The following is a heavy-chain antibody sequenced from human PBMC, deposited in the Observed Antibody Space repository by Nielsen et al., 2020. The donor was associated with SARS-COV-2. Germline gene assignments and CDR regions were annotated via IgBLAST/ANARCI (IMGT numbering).Heavy chain of an antibody. V-gene: IGHV4-59*01. D-gene: IGHD3-10*01. CDR2: ISYTGST. CDR3: ARGGGASYLRFDY. J-gene: IGHJ4*02. CDR1: GGSISDYW. Sequence: SETLSLTCPVSGGSISDYWWSWIRQPPGRGLEWIGFISYTGSTKYNPSLKSRVTISLDTSKNQFSLKLSSVTAEDTAVYYCARGGGASYLRFDYWGQGALVTVSS.